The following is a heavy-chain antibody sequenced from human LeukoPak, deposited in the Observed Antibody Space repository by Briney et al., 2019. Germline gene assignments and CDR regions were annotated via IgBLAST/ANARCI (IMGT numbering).Heavy chain of an antibody. J-gene: IGHJ3*02. CDR2: VNQYGSEK. CDR1: GFTFRDYW. CDR3: ARAWNGAFDI. D-gene: IGHD1-1*01. V-gene: IGHV3-7*01. Sequence: GGSLRLSCAASGFTFRDYWMSWVRQAPGKGLEWVANVNQYGSEKYYVDSVKGRFTISRDNAKNSLYLQMNSLRAEDTAVYYCARAWNGAFDIGGQGTMVTVSS.